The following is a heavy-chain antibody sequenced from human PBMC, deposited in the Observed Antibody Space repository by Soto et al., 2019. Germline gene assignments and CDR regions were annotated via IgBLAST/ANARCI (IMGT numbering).Heavy chain of an antibody. CDR2: ISGYNGKT. J-gene: IGHJ6*02. CDR3: AREGPRPYYYYGMDV. CDR1: GYTFSMSG. V-gene: IGHV1-18*01. Sequence: QVQLVQSGAEVKKPGASVKVSCKSSGYTFSMSGISWVRQAPGQGLEWMGWISGYNGKTNYEQKFQDRVTMTTDTSTNMGYMELRSLRSDDTAVYYCAREGPRPYYYYGMDVWGQGTTVTVSS.